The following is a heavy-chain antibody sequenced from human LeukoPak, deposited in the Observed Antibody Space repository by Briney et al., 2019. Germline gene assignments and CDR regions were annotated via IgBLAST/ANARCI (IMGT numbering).Heavy chain of an antibody. V-gene: IGHV3-66*01. J-gene: IGHJ4*02. CDR1: GFTVSSNY. CDR3: ARGRYSYGFDY. CDR2: IYSGDST. Sequence: GGSLRLSCAASGFTVSSNYMSWVRQAPGKGLEWVSIIYSGDSTYYADSVKGRFTISRDNSKNTLYLQMNSLRAEDTAVYYCARGRYSYGFDYWGQGTLVTVSS. D-gene: IGHD5-18*01.